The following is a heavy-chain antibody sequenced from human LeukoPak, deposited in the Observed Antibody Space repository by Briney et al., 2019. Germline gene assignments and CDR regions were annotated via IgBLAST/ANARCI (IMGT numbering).Heavy chain of an antibody. CDR3: ARGRRKGSWYISSLTNDAFDI. CDR1: GGSFSGYY. CDR2: INHSGST. D-gene: IGHD6-13*01. Sequence: PSETLSLTCAVYGGSFSGYYWSWIRQPPGKGLEWIGEINHSGSTNYNPSLKSRVTISVDTSKNQFSLKLSSVTAADTAVYYCARGRRKGSWYISSLTNDAFDIWGQGTMVTVSS. J-gene: IGHJ3*02. V-gene: IGHV4-34*01.